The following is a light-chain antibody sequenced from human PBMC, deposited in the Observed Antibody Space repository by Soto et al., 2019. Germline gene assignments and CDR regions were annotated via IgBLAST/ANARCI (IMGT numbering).Light chain of an antibody. J-gene: IGKJ1*01. CDR2: GAS. V-gene: IGKV3-20*01. CDR1: QSVSNNY. CDR3: QQYSSLWT. Sequence: EIVLTQSPGTLSLSPGERATLSCRTSQSVSNNYLAWYQQKPGQAPRLLIYGASSRATGIPDRFSGSGSGTDFTLRISRLEPEDFAVYYCQQYSSLWTIGQGTKVDI.